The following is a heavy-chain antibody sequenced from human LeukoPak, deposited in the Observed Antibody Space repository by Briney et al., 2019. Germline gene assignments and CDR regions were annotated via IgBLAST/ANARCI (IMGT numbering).Heavy chain of an antibody. CDR1: GDSISSSIYY. CDR3: ARRRAVTKYFDY. J-gene: IGHJ4*02. D-gene: IGHD4-17*01. V-gene: IGHV4-39*07. CDR2: IYYTGGT. Sequence: SETLSLTCTVSGDSISSSIYYWGWIRQPPGKGLEWIGTIYYTGGTYYNPPLNSRVTVSVDTSKNQFSLKLSSVTAADTAVYYCARRRAVTKYFDYWGQGTLVTVSS.